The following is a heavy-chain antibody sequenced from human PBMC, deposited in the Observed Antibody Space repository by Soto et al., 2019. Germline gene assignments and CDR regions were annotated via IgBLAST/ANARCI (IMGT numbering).Heavy chain of an antibody. V-gene: IGHV3-66*01. Sequence: EVQLVESGGGLVQPGGSLRVSCAASGLTVSNNSMNWVRQITGKGLEWVSITFSGGSTYYADSVKGRFTVSSDNSKNTLHLQMNSLTAEDTAVYYCARAGVYSSAYMDVWGEGATVTVSS. J-gene: IGHJ6*03. D-gene: IGHD6-25*01. CDR3: ARAGVYSSAYMDV. CDR2: TFSGGST. CDR1: GLTVSNNS.